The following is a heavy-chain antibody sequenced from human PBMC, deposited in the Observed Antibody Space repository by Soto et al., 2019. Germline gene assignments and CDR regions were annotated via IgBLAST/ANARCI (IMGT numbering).Heavy chain of an antibody. CDR2: IYYSGST. J-gene: IGHJ4*02. CDR3: ARLLWFGELQFDY. D-gene: IGHD3-10*01. CDR1: GGSISSGDYY. Sequence: PSETLSLTCTVSGGSISSGDYYWSWIRQPPGKGLEWIGYIYYSGSTYYNPSLKSRVTISVDTSKNQFSLKLSSVTAADTAVYYCARLLWFGELQFDYWGQGTLVTVSS. V-gene: IGHV4-30-4*01.